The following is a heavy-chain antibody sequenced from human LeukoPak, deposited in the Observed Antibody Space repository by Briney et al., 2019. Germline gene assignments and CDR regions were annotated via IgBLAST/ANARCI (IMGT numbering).Heavy chain of an antibody. J-gene: IGHJ4*01. D-gene: IGHD4-17*01. CDR1: GGTFSSYA. Sequence: SVKVSCKASGGTFSSYAISWVRQAPGQGLEWMGGIIPIFGTANYAQKFQGRVTITADESTSTAYMELSSLRSEDPAVYYCARGKHDYGYSYFDYCGHGTLVTVSS. CDR2: IIPIFGTA. CDR3: ARGKHDYGYSYFDY. V-gene: IGHV1-69*13.